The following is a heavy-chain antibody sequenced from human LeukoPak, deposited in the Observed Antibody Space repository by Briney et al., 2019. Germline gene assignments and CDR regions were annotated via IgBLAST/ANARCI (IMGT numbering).Heavy chain of an antibody. V-gene: IGHV4-34*01. CDR3: ARGVPTIQPGMWLLCPAGYYFDY. Sequence: SETLSLTCAVYGGSFSGYYWSWIRQPPGKGLEWIGEINHSGSTNYNPSLKSRVTISVDTSKNQFSLKLSSVTAADTAVYYCARGVPTIQPGMWLLCPAGYYFDYWGQGTLVTVSS. CDR1: GGSFSGYY. D-gene: IGHD3-3*01. CDR2: INHSGST. J-gene: IGHJ4*02.